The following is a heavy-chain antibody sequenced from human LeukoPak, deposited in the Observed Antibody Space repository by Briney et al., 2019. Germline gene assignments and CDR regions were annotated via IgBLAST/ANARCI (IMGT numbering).Heavy chain of an antibody. CDR2: FIPIFGTA. CDR3: ARAQGYYDSSGYRYYYFDY. Sequence: SVKVSCKASGYTFTSYGISWVRQAPGQGLEWMGGFIPIFGTANYAQKFQGRVTITTDESTSTAYMELSSLRSEDTAVYYCARAQGYYDSSGYRYYYFDYWGQGTLVTVSS. J-gene: IGHJ4*02. D-gene: IGHD3-22*01. V-gene: IGHV1-69*05. CDR1: GYTFTSYG.